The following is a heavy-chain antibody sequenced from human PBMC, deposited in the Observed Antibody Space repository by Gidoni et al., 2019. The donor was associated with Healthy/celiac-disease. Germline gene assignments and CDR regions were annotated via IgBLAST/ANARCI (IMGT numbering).Heavy chain of an antibody. CDR3: ARDPLGYSYGYYYGMDV. V-gene: IGHV3-30*03. CDR1: GSTFSSYG. Sequence: QVQLVESGGGVVQPGRSLRLSCAASGSTFSSYGMHWVRQAPGKGLELVAVISYDGSNKYYADSVKGRFTISRDNSKNTLYLQMNSLRAEDTAVYYCARDPLGYSYGYYYGMDVWGQGTTVTVSS. CDR2: ISYDGSNK. J-gene: IGHJ6*02. D-gene: IGHD5-18*01.